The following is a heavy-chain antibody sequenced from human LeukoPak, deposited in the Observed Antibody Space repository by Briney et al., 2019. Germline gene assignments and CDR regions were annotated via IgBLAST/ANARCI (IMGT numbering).Heavy chain of an antibody. J-gene: IGHJ4*02. CDR2: INPSRNT. CDR3: ARSFYDYVWGSYRSYYFDY. D-gene: IGHD3-16*02. CDR1: GGSFSGYY. V-gene: IGHV4-34*01. Sequence: SETLSLTCAVFGGSFSGYYWNWIRQPPGKGLEWIGQINPSRNTNYNPSLKSRVTISVDTSKNQFSLKLSSVTAADTAVYYCARSFYDYVWGSYRSYYFDYWGQGTLVTVSS.